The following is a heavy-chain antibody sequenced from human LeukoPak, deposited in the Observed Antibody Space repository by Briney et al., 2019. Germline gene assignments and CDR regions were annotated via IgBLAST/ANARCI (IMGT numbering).Heavy chain of an antibody. D-gene: IGHD6-13*01. Sequence: PSETLSLTCSVSGYSISSGYYWAWIRQPPGKGLEWIGTIYHSGNTDYTPSLKSRVTISVDTSNNQFSLRLSSVTAADTAAYFCARESESRSSWYGIYYYYYMDVWGKGTTVTVSS. CDR1: GYSISSGYY. J-gene: IGHJ6*03. CDR2: IYHSGNT. V-gene: IGHV4-38-2*02. CDR3: ARESESRSSWYGIYYYYYMDV.